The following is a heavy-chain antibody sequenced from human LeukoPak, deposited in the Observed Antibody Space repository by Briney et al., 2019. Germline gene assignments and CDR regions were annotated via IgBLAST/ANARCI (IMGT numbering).Heavy chain of an antibody. CDR1: EFTVSRNY. V-gene: IGHV3-7*01. CDR3: ARDVGGSLDY. Sequence: RSGGSLRLSCTASEFTVSRNYMLWVRQAPGKGLEWVANIKGDESARHQADSVKGRFTISRDNAQNSVYLQMSSLRGEDTAVYYCARDVGGSLDYWGQGTLVTVSS. CDR2: IKGDESAR. D-gene: IGHD1-26*01. J-gene: IGHJ4*02.